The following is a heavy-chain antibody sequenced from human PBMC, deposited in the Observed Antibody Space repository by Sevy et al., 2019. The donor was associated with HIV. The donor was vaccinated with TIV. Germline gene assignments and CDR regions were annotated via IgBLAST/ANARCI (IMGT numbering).Heavy chain of an antibody. Sequence: SETLSLTCTVSGGSISSYYWSWIRQPPGKGLEWIGYIYYSGSTKYNPSLKSRVTISVDTSKNQFSLKLSSVTAADTAVYYCARGIRGYSYGAFDYWCQGTLVTVSS. V-gene: IGHV4-59*01. CDR3: ARGIRGYSYGAFDY. CDR1: GGSISSYY. J-gene: IGHJ4*02. CDR2: IYYSGST. D-gene: IGHD5-18*01.